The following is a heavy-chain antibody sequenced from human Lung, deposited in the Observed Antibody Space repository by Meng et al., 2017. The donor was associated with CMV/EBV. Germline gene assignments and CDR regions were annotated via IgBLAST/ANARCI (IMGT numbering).Heavy chain of an antibody. J-gene: IGHJ4*02. Sequence: VQFGRSGAGVKKPGASVKVSCKASGYSFTTYAMHWVRQAPGQRLELMGWINAGNGNTKYSEKFQSRVTIIRDTAASTAYMELSSLRSEDTAVYYCARTGCSSSSCYDYWGQGTPVTASS. CDR2: INAGNGNT. CDR1: GYSFTTYA. D-gene: IGHD2-2*01. V-gene: IGHV1-3*01. CDR3: ARTGCSSSSCYDY.